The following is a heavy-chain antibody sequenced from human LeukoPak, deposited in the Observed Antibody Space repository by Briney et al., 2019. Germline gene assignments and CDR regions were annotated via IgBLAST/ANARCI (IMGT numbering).Heavy chain of an antibody. CDR3: AKDSGDSSGYTFDS. V-gene: IGHV3-43*01. CDR2: IDRDGGIT. CDR1: GFIFDDYT. D-gene: IGHD3-22*01. Sequence: GGSLRLSCAASGFIFDDYTMHWVRQVPGKGLEWVSLIDRDGGITYYADSVKGRSTISRDNSKNSLSLQMNGLRTEDSALYYCAKDSGDSSGYTFDSWGQGTLVTVSS. J-gene: IGHJ4*02.